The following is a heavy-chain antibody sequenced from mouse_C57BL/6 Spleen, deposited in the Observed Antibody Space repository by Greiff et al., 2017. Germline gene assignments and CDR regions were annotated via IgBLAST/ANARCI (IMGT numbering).Heavy chain of an antibody. CDR1: GYTFTSYW. CDR3: AGYSNYVGGY. Sequence: QVQLKQPGAELVRPGTSVKLSCKASGYTFTSYWMHWVKQRPGQGLEWIGVIDPSDSYTNYNQKFKGKATLTVDTSSITAYMQLSSLTSEDSAVYYCAGYSNYVGGYWGQGTTLTVSS. D-gene: IGHD2-5*01. J-gene: IGHJ2*01. CDR2: IDPSDSYT. V-gene: IGHV1-59*01.